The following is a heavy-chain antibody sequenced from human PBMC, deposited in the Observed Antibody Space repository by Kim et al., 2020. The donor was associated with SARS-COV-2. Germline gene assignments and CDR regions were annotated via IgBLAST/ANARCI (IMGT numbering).Heavy chain of an antibody. D-gene: IGHD5-18*01. J-gene: IGHJ4*02. CDR3: ARLKLDSPMATGY. CDR1: GYTFTGYY. Sequence: ASVKVSCKASGYTFTGYYMHWVRQAPGQGLEWVGCINPNSGGTNYAQRFQGRVTMTSDTSISTAYMELSRLTSDDSAVYYCARLKLDSPMATGYWGQGTLVTVTS. V-gene: IGHV1-2*02. CDR2: INPNSGGT.